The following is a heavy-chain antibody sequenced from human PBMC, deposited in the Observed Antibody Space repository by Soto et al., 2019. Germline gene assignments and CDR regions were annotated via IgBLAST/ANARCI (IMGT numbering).Heavy chain of an antibody. CDR3: ARVEEGSGSYYYYYGMDV. CDR2: IIPLLGIA. D-gene: IGHD3-10*01. CDR1: GGTFSSYT. V-gene: IGHV1-69*02. Sequence: QVQLVQSGAEVKKPGSSVKVSCKASGGTFSSYTISWVRQAPGQGLEWMGRIIPLLGIANYAQKFQGRVTITADKSTSTAYMELSSLRSEDTAVYYCARVEEGSGSYYYYYGMDVWGQGTTVTVSS. J-gene: IGHJ6*02.